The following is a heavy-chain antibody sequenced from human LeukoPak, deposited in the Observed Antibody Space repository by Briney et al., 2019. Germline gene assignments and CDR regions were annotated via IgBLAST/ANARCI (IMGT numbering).Heavy chain of an antibody. CDR2: IYYTGST. V-gene: IGHV4-39*01. CDR1: GGSISKSDWY. J-gene: IGHJ5*02. CDR3: ARHGVYGSGSYYWFDP. Sequence: ASETLSLTCTVSGGSISKSDWYWGRIRQPPWKGLEWIGSIYYTGSTYYSPSLKRRITISVDTSKNQFSLQLTSVTAADTAVYYCARHGVYGSGSYYWFDPWGQGTLVTVSS. D-gene: IGHD3-10*01.